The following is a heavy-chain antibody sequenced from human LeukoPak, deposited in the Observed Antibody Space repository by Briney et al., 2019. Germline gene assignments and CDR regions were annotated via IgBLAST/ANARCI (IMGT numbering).Heavy chain of an antibody. Sequence: PSETLSLTCTVSGDSFSNTNYYWDWIRQPPGKGLEWIGAIHCDGRTYYNPSLKSRVTISVDKSKNQFSLKLSSVTAADTAVYYCARRTTVTIPFGYWGQGTLVTVSS. CDR3: ARRTTVTIPFGY. CDR2: IHCDGRT. CDR1: GDSFSNTNYY. D-gene: IGHD4-11*01. J-gene: IGHJ4*02. V-gene: IGHV4-39*07.